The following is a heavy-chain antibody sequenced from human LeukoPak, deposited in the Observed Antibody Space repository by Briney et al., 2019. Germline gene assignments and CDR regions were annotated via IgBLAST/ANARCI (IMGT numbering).Heavy chain of an antibody. CDR1: GFTFSSNW. Sequence: PGGSLRLSCAASGFTFSSNWMNWVRQAPGKGLEWVANIKQDGREKYYVDSVRGRFTISRGNAKNSLYLQMNSLRAEDTAVYYCATSTPGLDNWGQGTLVTVSS. V-gene: IGHV3-7*02. D-gene: IGHD2-8*02. J-gene: IGHJ4*02. CDR3: ATSTPGLDN. CDR2: IKQDGREK.